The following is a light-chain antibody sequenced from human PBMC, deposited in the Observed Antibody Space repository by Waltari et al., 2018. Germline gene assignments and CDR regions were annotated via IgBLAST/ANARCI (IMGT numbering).Light chain of an antibody. CDR1: NIGSKS. CDR3: QVWDSSSDHKGV. CDR2: DDS. J-gene: IGLJ3*02. V-gene: IGLV3-21*04. Sequence: SYVLTQPPSVSVAPGKTARITCGGNNIGSKSVHWYQQKPGQATVLVIYDDSDRPSGIPERFSGSNSGNTATLTISRVEAGDEADYYCQVWDSSSDHKGVFGGGTKLTVL.